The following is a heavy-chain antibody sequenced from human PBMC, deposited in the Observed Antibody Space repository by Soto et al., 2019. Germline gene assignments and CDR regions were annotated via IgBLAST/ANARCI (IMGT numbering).Heavy chain of an antibody. Sequence: ASVKVSCKASGGTFSSYAISWVRQAPGQGLEWMGGIIPIFGTANYAQKFQGRVTIGRDMSTSTAYMELTSLRPEDTAVYYCAADVGGYSYGLARHLGPGTRVTVST. V-gene: IGHV1-69*05. CDR1: GGTFSSYA. CDR3: AADVGGYSYGLARH. CDR2: IIPIFGTA. D-gene: IGHD5-18*01. J-gene: IGHJ4*02.